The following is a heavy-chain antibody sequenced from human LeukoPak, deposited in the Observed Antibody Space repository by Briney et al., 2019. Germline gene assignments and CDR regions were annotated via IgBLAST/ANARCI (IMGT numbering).Heavy chain of an antibody. CDR1: GGSISSYY. V-gene: IGHV4-59*01. Sequence: SETLSLTCTVSGGSISSYYWSWIRQPPGKGLEWIGYIYYSGSTNYNPSLKSRVTISVDTSKNQFSLKLSSVTAADTAVYYCARDRAEYDSSGYYGGFDYRGQGTLVTVSS. J-gene: IGHJ4*02. D-gene: IGHD3-22*01. CDR3: ARDRAEYDSSGYYGGFDY. CDR2: IYYSGST.